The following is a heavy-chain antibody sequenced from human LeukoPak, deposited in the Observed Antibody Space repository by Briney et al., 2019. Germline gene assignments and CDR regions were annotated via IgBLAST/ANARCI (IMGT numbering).Heavy chain of an antibody. CDR3: AKDLRFLEWLLGIFDY. Sequence: PGGSLRLSCAASGFTFSSYAMSWVRQAPGKGLEWVSAISGSGGSTYYADSVKGRFTISRDNSKNTLYLQMNSLRAEDTAVYYCAKDLRFLEWLLGIFDYWGQGTLVTVSS. CDR1: GFTFSSYA. V-gene: IGHV3-23*01. J-gene: IGHJ4*02. CDR2: ISGSGGST. D-gene: IGHD3-3*01.